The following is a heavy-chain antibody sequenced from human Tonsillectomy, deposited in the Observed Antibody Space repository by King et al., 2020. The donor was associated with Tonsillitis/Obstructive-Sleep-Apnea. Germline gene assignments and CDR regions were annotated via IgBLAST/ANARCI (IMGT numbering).Heavy chain of an antibody. CDR2: IYYSGST. CDR3: ARDRDSTNFGMEV. D-gene: IGHD3-22*01. J-gene: IGHJ6*02. V-gene: IGHV4-59*01. Sequence: VQLQESGPGLVKPSETLSLTCTVSGGSISTYSWNWIRQPPGKGLEWIGYIYYSGSTNYNPSLKSRVTMSVDTSKDQFSLRLSSVTAADTAVYYCARDRDSTNFGMEVWGQGTTVTVPS. CDR1: GGSISTYS.